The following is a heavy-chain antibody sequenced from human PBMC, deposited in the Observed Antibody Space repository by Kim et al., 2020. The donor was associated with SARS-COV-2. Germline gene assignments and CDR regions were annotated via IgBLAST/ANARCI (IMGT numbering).Heavy chain of an antibody. D-gene: IGHD1-26*01. J-gene: IGHJ6*02. Sequence: SETLSLTCTVSGVSIGTSGFYWGWVRQPPGKGLEWLGCIYWSGSTYYNPTLESRVTISIDTSKNQFSLTLTCVTAADTAVYYWARDSIVGATGMDVWGQGTTVTVTS. CDR2: IYWSGST. CDR3: ARDSIVGATGMDV. CDR1: GVSIGTSGFY. V-gene: IGHV4-39*07.